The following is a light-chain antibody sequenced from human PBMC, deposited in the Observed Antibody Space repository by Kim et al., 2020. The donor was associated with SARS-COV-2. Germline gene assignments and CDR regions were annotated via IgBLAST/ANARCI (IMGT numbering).Light chain of an antibody. CDR1: HDISNH. V-gene: IGKV1-16*02. J-gene: IGKJ4*01. CDR3: QQYKSFPQT. Sequence: DIQMTQSPSSLSASVGDRVTITCRASHDISNHLAWFQHKPGRAPKSLIYGASRLERGVPSKFSGSGSGTEFTLTITSLQPEDFAIHYCQQYKSFPQTFGAGTKVEI. CDR2: GAS.